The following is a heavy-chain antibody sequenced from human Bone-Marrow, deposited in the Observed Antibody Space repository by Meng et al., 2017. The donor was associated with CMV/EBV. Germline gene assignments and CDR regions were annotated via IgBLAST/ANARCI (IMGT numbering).Heavy chain of an antibody. Sequence: LSLTCAASGFTVSSNYMSWVRQAPGKGLEWVSVIYSGGSTYYADSVKGRFTISRDNSKNTLYLQMNSLRAEDTAVYYCARARGSSWYFDLWGRGTLVTVSS. CDR3: ARARGSSWYFDL. CDR2: IYSGGST. J-gene: IGHJ2*01. CDR1: GFTVSSNY. V-gene: IGHV3-53*01. D-gene: IGHD2-15*01.